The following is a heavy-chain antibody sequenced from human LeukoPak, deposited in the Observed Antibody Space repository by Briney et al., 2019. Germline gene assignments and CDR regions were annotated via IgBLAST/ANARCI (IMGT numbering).Heavy chain of an antibody. CDR2: INWNGGST. Sequence: RPGGSLRLSCAASGFTFDDYGMSWVRQAPGKGLEWVSGINWNGGSTGYADSVKGRFTISRDNAKNSLYLQMNSLRAEDTAVYYCAKDVGDGYNAYVDYWGQGTLVTVSS. J-gene: IGHJ4*02. V-gene: IGHV3-20*04. CDR3: AKDVGDGYNAYVDY. D-gene: IGHD5-24*01. CDR1: GFTFDDYG.